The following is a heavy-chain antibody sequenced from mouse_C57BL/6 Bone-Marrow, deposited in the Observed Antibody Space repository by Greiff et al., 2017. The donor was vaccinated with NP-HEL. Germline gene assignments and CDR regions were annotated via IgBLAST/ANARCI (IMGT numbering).Heavy chain of an antibody. J-gene: IGHJ2*01. CDR3: ARYYYGSSSFDY. CDR1: GYTFTSYL. CDR2: IDPNSGGT. D-gene: IGHD1-1*01. Sequence: QVQLQQSGAELVKPGASVKLSCKASGYTFTSYLMHWVKQRPGRGLEWIGRIDPNSGGTKYNEKFKSKATLTVDKPTSTAYMKLNSLTSEDSAVYYCARYYYGSSSFDYWGQGTTLTVSS. V-gene: IGHV1-72*01.